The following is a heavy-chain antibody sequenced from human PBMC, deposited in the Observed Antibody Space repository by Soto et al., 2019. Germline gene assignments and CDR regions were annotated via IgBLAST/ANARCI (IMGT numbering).Heavy chain of an antibody. D-gene: IGHD3-10*01. J-gene: IGHJ4*02. CDR2: INHSGST. CDR1: GGSFSGYY. V-gene: IGHV4-34*01. CDR3: ARLGLVTMVRGVIRAPYYFDY. Sequence: NPSETLSLTCAVYGGSFSGYYWSWIRQPPGKGLEWIGEINHSGSTNYNPSLKSRVTISVDTSKNQFSLKLSSVTAADTAVYYCARLGLVTMVRGVIRAPYYFDYWGQGTLVTVSS.